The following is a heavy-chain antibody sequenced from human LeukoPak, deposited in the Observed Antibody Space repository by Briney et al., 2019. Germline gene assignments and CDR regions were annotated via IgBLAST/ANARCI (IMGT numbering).Heavy chain of an antibody. CDR2: ISYSGST. CDR3: ARRKYYDSSGYSEGWFDP. Sequence: PSETLSLTCTVSSDSISSSTYYWGWIRQPPGKGLEWIGTISYSGSTSYNPSLKSRVTISLDTSKNQFSLKLSSVTAADTAVYYCARRKYYDSSGYSEGWFDPWGQGTLVTVSS. CDR1: SDSISSSTYY. D-gene: IGHD3-22*01. V-gene: IGHV4-39*01. J-gene: IGHJ5*02.